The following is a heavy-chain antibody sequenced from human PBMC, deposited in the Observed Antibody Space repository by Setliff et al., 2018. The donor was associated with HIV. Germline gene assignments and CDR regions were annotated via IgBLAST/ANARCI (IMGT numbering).Heavy chain of an antibody. D-gene: IGHD6-19*01. CDR1: GGTFSSYA. J-gene: IGHJ4*02. Sequence: ASVKVSCKASGGTFSSYAIHWVRQAPGQRPQWRGWIIAGDGRTKYSQDFQGRVTLTRDTAASTAYMELSSLRSEDTAVYYCARDIYDSGWFTLEYWGQGTLVTVSS. V-gene: IGHV1-3*01. CDR3: ARDIYDSGWFTLEY. CDR2: IIAGDGRT.